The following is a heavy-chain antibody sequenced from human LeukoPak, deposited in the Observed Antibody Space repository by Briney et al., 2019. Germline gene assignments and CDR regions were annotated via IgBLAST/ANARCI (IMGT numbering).Heavy chain of an antibody. CDR2: ISGSGGTT. Sequence: GGSLRLSCAASGFTFSSYAMSWVRQAPGKGLEWVSAISGSGGTTYYADSVKGRFTISRDNSKNTLYLQMSSLRDDDTAVYYCAKESSWGTVVTPGGPSAWGQGTLVTVSS. D-gene: IGHD4-23*01. CDR3: AKESSWGTVVTPGGPSA. CDR1: GFTFSSYA. J-gene: IGHJ5*02. V-gene: IGHV3-23*01.